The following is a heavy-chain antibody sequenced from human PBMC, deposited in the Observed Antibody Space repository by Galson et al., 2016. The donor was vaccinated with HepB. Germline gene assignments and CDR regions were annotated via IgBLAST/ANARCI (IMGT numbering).Heavy chain of an antibody. D-gene: IGHD3-22*01. Sequence: SETLSLTCIISGGSIGRYYWSWIRQPPGKGLEYLGYISYSGSTNYNPSLMSRLTISVDTSGNQFSLRLSYVTAADTAVYYCARVRDYYDSSGYPVKHLDSWGQGTLVTVSS. CDR3: ARVRDYYDSSGYPVKHLDS. CDR1: GGSIGRYY. CDR2: ISYSGST. J-gene: IGHJ4*02. V-gene: IGHV4-59*01.